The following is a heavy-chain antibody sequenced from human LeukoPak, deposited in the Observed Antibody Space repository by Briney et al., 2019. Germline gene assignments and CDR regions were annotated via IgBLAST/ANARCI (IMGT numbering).Heavy chain of an antibody. D-gene: IGHD3-16*01. V-gene: IGHV3-30*04. Sequence: GGSLRLSCAASGFTFSSYAMHWVRQAPGKGLEWVAVISYDGSNKYYADSVKGRFTISRDNSKNTLYLQMNSLRAEDTAVYYCARDGKMSDYVNLDSWALGTLVTVSS. CDR1: GFTFSSYA. J-gene: IGHJ4*02. CDR2: ISYDGSNK. CDR3: ARDGKMSDYVNLDS.